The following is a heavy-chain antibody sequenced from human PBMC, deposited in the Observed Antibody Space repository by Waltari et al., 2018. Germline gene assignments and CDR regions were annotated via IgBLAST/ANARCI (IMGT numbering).Heavy chain of an antibody. V-gene: IGHV4-59*01. CDR1: GGSISRYY. CDR2: YYYSGST. Sequence: QVQLQESGPGLVKPSETLSLTCTVSGGSISRYYWSWIRQPPGTGLEWIGYYYYSGSTNYTPSPKSGVPISVATSKNQLPLKLSCGTAADTAVYYCAGPRYRYCSGGSCFNYYYGMDVWGQGTTVTVSS. D-gene: IGHD2-15*01. CDR3: AGPRYRYCSGGSCFNYYYGMDV. J-gene: IGHJ6*02.